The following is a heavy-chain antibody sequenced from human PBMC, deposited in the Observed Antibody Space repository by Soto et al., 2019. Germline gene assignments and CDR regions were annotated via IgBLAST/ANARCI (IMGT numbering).Heavy chain of an antibody. CDR2: ISGSGDST. Sequence: EVQLLESGGGLVQPGGSLRLSCAASGFTFSSYAMRWVRQAPVKGLECVSAISGSGDSTYYADSVKGRFTISRDNSKNTLYLQMNSLRAEDTAVYYCARRGSVSYYDYWGQGTLVTVSS. CDR3: ARRGSVSYYDY. CDR1: GFTFSSYA. D-gene: IGHD6-19*01. V-gene: IGHV3-23*01. J-gene: IGHJ4*02.